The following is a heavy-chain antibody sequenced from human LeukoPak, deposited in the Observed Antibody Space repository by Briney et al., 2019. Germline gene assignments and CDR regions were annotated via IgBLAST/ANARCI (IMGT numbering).Heavy chain of an antibody. D-gene: IGHD4-23*01. V-gene: IGHV3-30*18. Sequence: PGGSLRLSCAASGFTFSSYGMHWVRQAPGQGLEWVAVISYDGSNKYYADSVKGRFTISRDTSKNTLYLQMNSLRAEDTAVYYSAKVDCGANEYYGMDVWGQGTTVTVSS. CDR3: AKVDCGANEYYGMDV. CDR2: ISYDGSNK. CDR1: GFTFSSYG. J-gene: IGHJ6*02.